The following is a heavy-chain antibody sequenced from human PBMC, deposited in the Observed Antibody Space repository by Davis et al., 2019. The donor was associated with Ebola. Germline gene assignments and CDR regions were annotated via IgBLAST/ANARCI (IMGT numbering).Heavy chain of an antibody. V-gene: IGHV3-30*18. D-gene: IGHD1-1*01. J-gene: IGHJ3*01. CDR3: AKDDSLQRWGGFDV. Sequence: GGSLRLSCAASGFTFSNYGLHWVRQAPGKGLAWVAGLLYDGSKAFYADYVKGRFTISRDNSKNTLYLQMNRLRPEDTAVYYCAKDDSLQRWGGFDVWGQGTMVTVSS. CDR1: GFTFSNYG. CDR2: LLYDGSKA.